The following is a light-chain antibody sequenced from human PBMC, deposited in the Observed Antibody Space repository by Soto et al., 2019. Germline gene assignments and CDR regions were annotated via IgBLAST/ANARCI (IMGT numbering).Light chain of an antibody. CDR2: KGT. V-gene: IGLV2-23*01. CDR3: CSSAPESTYV. CDR1: SSDIGAYNS. Sequence: QSVLSQPDSVSGSPGQSITISCSGTSSDIGAYNSVSWYQQHPHKAPQVIIYKGTQRPSGVSHRFSGSTSGNAASLTISGLQADDEADYFCCSSAPESTYVCGSGTKVTVL. J-gene: IGLJ1*01.